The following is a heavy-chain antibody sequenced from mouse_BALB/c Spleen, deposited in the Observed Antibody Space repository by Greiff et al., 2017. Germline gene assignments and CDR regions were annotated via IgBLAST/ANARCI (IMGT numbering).Heavy chain of an antibody. J-gene: IGHJ3*01. D-gene: IGHD2-1*01. V-gene: IGHV7-3*02. CDR1: GFTFTDYY. Sequence: EVKLVESGGGLVQPGGSLRLSCATSGFTFTDYYMCWVRQPPGKALEWLGFIRNKANGYTTEYSASVKVRFTISIDNSQSILYLQMNTLRAEDSATYYCARDLSYYGNYGLAYWGQGTLVTVSA. CDR3: ARDLSYYGNYGLAY. CDR2: IRNKANGYTT.